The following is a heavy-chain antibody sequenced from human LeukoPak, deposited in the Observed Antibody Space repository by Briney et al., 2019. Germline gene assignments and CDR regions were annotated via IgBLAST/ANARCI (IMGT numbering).Heavy chain of an antibody. D-gene: IGHD6-25*01. CDR2: IRYDGSNK. CDR3: ASFLSARTIDY. Sequence: GGSLRLSCAASGFTFSSYGMHWVRQAPGKGLEWVAFIRYDGSNKYYADSVRGRFTISRDNSKNTLYLQMNSLRAEDTAVYYCASFLSARTIDYWGQGTLVTVSS. CDR1: GFTFSSYG. V-gene: IGHV3-30*02. J-gene: IGHJ4*02.